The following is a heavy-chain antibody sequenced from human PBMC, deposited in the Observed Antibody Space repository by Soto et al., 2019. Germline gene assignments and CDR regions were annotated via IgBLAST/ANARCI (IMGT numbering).Heavy chain of an antibody. V-gene: IGHV4-4*02. CDR2: IYHSGRT. J-gene: IGHJ5*02. CDR3: ASNLVTAGVGWFDP. CDR1: SGYFSSSSG. D-gene: IGHD2-21*02. Sequence: XTLSIHFSVSSGYFSSSSGWSWARQPPGKGLEWIGEIYHSGRTNYNPSLRGRVTISVDKSKKQFSLKLSSVTAADTAVYYCASNLVTAGVGWFDPWGQGTLVTVSS.